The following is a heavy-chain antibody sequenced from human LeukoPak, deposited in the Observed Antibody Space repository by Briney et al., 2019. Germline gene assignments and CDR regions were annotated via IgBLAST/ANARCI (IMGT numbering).Heavy chain of an antibody. CDR2: INAGNGNT. V-gene: IGHV1-3*01. CDR3: ARDRGLYGSGSYNWFDP. J-gene: IGHJ5*02. CDR1: GYTFTSYA. D-gene: IGHD3-10*01. Sequence: GASVKVSCKASGYTFTSYAMHWVRQAPGQRLEWMGWINAGNGNTKYSRKFQGRVTITRDTSASTAYMELSSLRSEDTAVYYCARDRGLYGSGSYNWFDPWGQGTLVTVSS.